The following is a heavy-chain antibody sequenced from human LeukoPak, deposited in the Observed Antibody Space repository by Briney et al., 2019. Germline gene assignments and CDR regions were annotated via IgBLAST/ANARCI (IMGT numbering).Heavy chain of an antibody. Sequence: SVKVSCKASGGTFSSYAISWVRQAPGQGLEWMGGIIPIFGTANYAQKFQGRVTITADESTSTAYMELSSLRSEDTAVYYCARDSVDVDIVATTNPPDMDVWGKGTTVTVSS. V-gene: IGHV1-69*13. CDR1: GGTFSSYA. CDR2: IIPIFGTA. D-gene: IGHD5-12*01. CDR3: ARDSVDVDIVATTNPPDMDV. J-gene: IGHJ6*03.